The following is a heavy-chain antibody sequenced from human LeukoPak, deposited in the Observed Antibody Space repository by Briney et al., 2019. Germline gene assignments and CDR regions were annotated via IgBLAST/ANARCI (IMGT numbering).Heavy chain of an antibody. CDR1: GFTFSSYG. D-gene: IGHD3-3*01. CDR2: VAYDGSNE. V-gene: IGHV3-30*04. Sequence: GGSLRLSCQVSGFTFSSYGMNWVRQAPGKGLDCVASVAYDGSNENYAESVKGRFTISRDNSKNMLYLQMNSLRAEDTAVYFCARPSGSVTIFGVVDYFDYWGPGTLVTVSS. J-gene: IGHJ4*02. CDR3: ARPSGSVTIFGVVDYFDY.